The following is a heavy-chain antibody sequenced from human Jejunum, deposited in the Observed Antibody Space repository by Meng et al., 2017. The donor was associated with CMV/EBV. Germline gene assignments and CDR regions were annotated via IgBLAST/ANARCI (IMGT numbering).Heavy chain of an antibody. CDR3: ARVEVGITSGDY. V-gene: IGHV1-18*01. D-gene: IGHD1-26*01. CDR2: ISAYNGNI. CDR1: GYLFTKYG. Sequence: QFVQVGLDVKMPGASLKVSCKASGYLFTKYGIPWLRQAPGQGLEWIGQISAYNGNINHSKPLQGRVTMTTDTSTSTAYLALRSLRSDDTAVYYCARVEVGITSGDYWGQGTLVTVSS. J-gene: IGHJ4*02.